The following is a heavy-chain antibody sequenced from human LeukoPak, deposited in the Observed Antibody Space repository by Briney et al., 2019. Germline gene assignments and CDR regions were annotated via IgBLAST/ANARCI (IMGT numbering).Heavy chain of an antibody. CDR1: GFTFSSYA. V-gene: IGHV3-48*03. CDR2: ISSSGSTI. J-gene: IGHJ6*04. D-gene: IGHD3-10*02. CDR3: AELGITMIGGV. Sequence: GGSLRLSCAASGFTFSSYAMSWVRQAPGKGLEWVSYISSSGSTIYYADSVMGRFTISRDNAKNSLYLQMNSLRAEDTAVYYCAELGITMIGGVWGKGTTVTVSS.